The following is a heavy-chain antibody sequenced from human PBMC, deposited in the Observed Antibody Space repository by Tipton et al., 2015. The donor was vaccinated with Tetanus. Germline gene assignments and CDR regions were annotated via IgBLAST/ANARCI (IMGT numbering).Heavy chain of an antibody. CDR3: ARGMDYDSSGIDDF. V-gene: IGHV1-18*01. CDR2: TSAQSGDT. Sequence: LVQSGPEVKKPGASVKVSCKATGYTFAAYGITWVRQAPGQGLEWMGWTSAQSGDTMYAQSLQGMVTMTRDTSISTAYMEVSRLRSDDASIYYCARGMDYDSSGIDDFWGQGTLVTVSS. J-gene: IGHJ4*02. D-gene: IGHD3-22*01. CDR1: GYTFAAYG.